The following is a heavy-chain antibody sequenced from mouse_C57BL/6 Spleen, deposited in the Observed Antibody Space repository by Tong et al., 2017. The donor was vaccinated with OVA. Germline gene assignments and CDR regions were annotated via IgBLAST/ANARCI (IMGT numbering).Heavy chain of an antibody. J-gene: IGHJ3*01. CDR3: ARGRTGTAWFAY. CDR1: GYSFTGYY. D-gene: IGHD4-1*01. V-gene: IGHV1S34*01. Sequence: LVKTGASVKISCKASGYSFTGYYMHWVKQSHGKSLEWIGYISCYNGATSYNQKFKGKATFTVDTSSSTAYMQFKSLTSEDSAVYYCARGRTGTAWFAYWGQGTLVTVSA. CDR2: ISCYNGAT.